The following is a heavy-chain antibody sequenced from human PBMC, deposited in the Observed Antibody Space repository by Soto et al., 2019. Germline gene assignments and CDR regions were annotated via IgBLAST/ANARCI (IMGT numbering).Heavy chain of an antibody. CDR2: INWNGGST. J-gene: IGHJ6*02. Sequence: AGGSLRLSCAASGFTFDDYGMSWVRQAPGKGLEWVSGINWNGGSTGYADSVKGRFTISRDNAKNSLYLQMNSLRAEDTALYYCAKAPHYDFLTGYSRPPYGMDVWAQGNTVTVSS. V-gene: IGHV3-20*04. CDR1: GFTFDDYG. CDR3: AKAPHYDFLTGYSRPPYGMDV. D-gene: IGHD3-9*01.